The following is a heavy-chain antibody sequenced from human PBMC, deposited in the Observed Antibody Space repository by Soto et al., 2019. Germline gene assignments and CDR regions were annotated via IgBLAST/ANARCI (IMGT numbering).Heavy chain of an antibody. V-gene: IGHV3-53*01. CDR1: GFTVSSNY. J-gene: IGHJ6*02. Sequence: QSGGSLRLSCAASGFTVSSNYMSWVRQAPGKGLEWVSVIYSGGSTYYADSVKGRFTISRDNSKNTLYPQMNSLRAEDTAVYYCARDGRVGAAGPYYYYGMDVWGQGTTVTVSS. CDR2: IYSGGST. CDR3: ARDGRVGAAGPYYYYGMDV. D-gene: IGHD6-13*01.